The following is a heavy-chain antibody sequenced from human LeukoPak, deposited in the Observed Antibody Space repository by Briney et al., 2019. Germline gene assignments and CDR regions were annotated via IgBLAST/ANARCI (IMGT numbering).Heavy chain of an antibody. J-gene: IGHJ4*02. D-gene: IGHD2-21*02. CDR2: ISGSGGST. CDR3: AKDRHIVVVTALDY. V-gene: IGHV3-23*01. CDR1: GFTFSSYA. Sequence: GRSLRLSCAASGFTFSSYAMSWVREAPGKGREWVSAISGSGGSTYYADSVKGGFTISRHNSKNTLYLQMNSLRAEDTAVYYCAKDRHIVVVTALDYWGQGTLATVSS.